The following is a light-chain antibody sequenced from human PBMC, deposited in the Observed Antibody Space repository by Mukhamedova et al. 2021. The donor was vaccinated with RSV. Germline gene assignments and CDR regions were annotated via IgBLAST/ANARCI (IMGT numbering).Light chain of an antibody. Sequence: WYQRRVHGKAPKLLISRASSLESGVPSRFSGSGSGTEFTLTISSLQPDDLATYHCQQYRSYCPYTFGQGTKLEI. CDR2: RAS. J-gene: IGKJ2*01. V-gene: IGKV1-5*03. CDR3: QQYRSYCPYT.